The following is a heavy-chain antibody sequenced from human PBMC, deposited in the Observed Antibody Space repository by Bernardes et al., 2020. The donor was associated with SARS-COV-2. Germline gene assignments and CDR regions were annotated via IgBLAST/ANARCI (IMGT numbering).Heavy chain of an antibody. Sequence: LSLTCTVSGGSISSYYWSWIRQPPGKGLEWIGYIYYSGSTNYNPSLKSRVTISVDTSKNQFSLKLSSVTAADTAVYYCASTDFSGYSSGWYHYYYGMDVWGQGTTVTVSS. CDR3: ASTDFSGYSSGWYHYYYGMDV. V-gene: IGHV4-59*08. CDR2: IYYSGST. D-gene: IGHD6-19*01. CDR1: GGSISSYY. J-gene: IGHJ6*02.